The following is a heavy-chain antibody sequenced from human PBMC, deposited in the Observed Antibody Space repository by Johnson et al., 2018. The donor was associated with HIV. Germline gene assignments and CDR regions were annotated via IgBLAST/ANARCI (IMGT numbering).Heavy chain of an antibody. J-gene: IGHJ3*02. CDR1: GFTFDDYG. D-gene: IGHD1-26*01. V-gene: IGHV3-20*04. CDR2: IYWNGGNT. Sequence: EVQLVESGGGVVRPGGSLRLSCAASGFTFDDYGMSWVRQAPGKGLEWVSGIYWNGGNTGYADSVKGRCTISRDNGKNSLYLQMNTLRAEDTALYYCARRDSGSLSFDIWGQGTMVTVSS. CDR3: ARRDSGSLSFDI.